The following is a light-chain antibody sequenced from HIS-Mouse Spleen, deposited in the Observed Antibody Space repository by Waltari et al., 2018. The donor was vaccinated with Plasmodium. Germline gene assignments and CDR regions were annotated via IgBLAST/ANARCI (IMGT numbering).Light chain of an antibody. Sequence: SYELTQPPSVSVSPGQTASITCSGDVLAKKYARWFQQKPGQAPVLVIYKDSERPSGIPERFSGSSSGTTVTLTISGAQVEDEADYYCYSAADNNRVFGGGTKLTVL. CDR1: VLAKKY. V-gene: IGLV3-27*01. CDR2: KDS. CDR3: YSAADNNRV. J-gene: IGLJ3*02.